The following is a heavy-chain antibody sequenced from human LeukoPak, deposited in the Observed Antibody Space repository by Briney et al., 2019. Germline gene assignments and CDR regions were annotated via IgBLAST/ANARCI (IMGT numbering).Heavy chain of an antibody. CDR1: GLTFSGQW. CDR3: GYSNNFYH. CDR2: IKHDGREK. V-gene: IGHV3-7*01. D-gene: IGHD6-13*01. Sequence: GGSLRLSCVASGLTFSGQWLNWVRQAPGQGLEWVANIKHDGREKYYVDSVKGRFTISRDDGQNSLSLHMNSVRAEDTAVYYCGYSNNFYHWGQGALVVVSS. J-gene: IGHJ4*02.